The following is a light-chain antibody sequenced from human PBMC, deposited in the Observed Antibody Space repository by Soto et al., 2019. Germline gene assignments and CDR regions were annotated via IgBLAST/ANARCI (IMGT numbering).Light chain of an antibody. CDR1: QSIRSW. CDR2: QAS. J-gene: IGKJ2*01. CDR3: EQYNAYST. V-gene: IGKV1-5*03. Sequence: DSPMTQSPSTLSASVGDRVTITCRASQSIRSWLAWYQQKPGKAPKLLIYQASTLGSGVPSRFSGSGSGTEFTLTISSLQPDDFATYYCEQYNAYSTFGQGTKLEIK.